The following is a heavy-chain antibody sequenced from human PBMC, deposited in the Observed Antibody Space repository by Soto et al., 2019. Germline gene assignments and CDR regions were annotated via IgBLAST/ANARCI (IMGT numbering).Heavy chain of an antibody. CDR2: ISYDGNNK. CDR3: ARDEGLGVNYHSYGIDV. V-gene: IGHV3-30*03. J-gene: IGHJ6*02. D-gene: IGHD3-10*01. Sequence: PGGSLRLSCAASEFTFSNYAMHWIRQPPGKGLQWLAVISYDGNNKYYADSVEGRFTISRDNSKNTVYLQMNSLRAEDTAVYYCARDEGLGVNYHSYGIDVWGQGLTVTLSS. CDR1: EFTFSNYA.